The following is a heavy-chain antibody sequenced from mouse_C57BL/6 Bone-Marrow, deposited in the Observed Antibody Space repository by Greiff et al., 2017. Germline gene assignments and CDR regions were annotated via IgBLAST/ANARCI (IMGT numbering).Heavy chain of an antibody. D-gene: IGHD2-4*01. CDR3: ARVGNYYDCLDY. CDR1: GYAFSSSW. Sequence: VKLVESGPELVKPGASVKISCKASGYAFSSSWMNWVKQRPGKGLEWIGRIYPGDGDTNYNGKFKGKATLTADKSSSTAYMQLSSLTSEDSAVYFCARVGNYYDCLDYWGQGTTLTVSS. V-gene: IGHV1-82*01. J-gene: IGHJ2*01. CDR2: IYPGDGDT.